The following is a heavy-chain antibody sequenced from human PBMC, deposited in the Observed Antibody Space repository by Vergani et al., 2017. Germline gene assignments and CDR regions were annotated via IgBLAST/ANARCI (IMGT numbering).Heavy chain of an antibody. Sequence: QVQLVESGGGVVQPGRSLRLSCAASGFTFSSYGMHWVRQAPGKGLEWVAVIWYDGSNKYYADSVKGRFTLSRDNSKNTLYLQMNSLRAEDTAVYYCARSTPLGWFDPWGQGTLDTVSS. CDR1: GFTFSSYG. CDR2: IWYDGSNK. CDR3: ARSTPLGWFDP. J-gene: IGHJ5*02. D-gene: IGHD2-15*01. V-gene: IGHV3-33*01.